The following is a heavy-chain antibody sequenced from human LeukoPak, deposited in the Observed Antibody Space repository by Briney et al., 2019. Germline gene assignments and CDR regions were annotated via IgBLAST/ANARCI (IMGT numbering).Heavy chain of an antibody. V-gene: IGHV4-34*01. CDR2: INHSGST. Sequence: SETLSLTCAVYGVSFSGYYWSWIRQPPGKGLEWIGEINHSGSTNYNPSLKSRVTISVDTSKNQFSLKLSSVTAADTAVYYCARGRNGQRYCSSTSCYGPYYYYGMDVWGQGTTVTVSS. CDR3: ARGRNGQRYCSSTSCYGPYYYYGMDV. J-gene: IGHJ6*02. CDR1: GVSFSGYY. D-gene: IGHD2-2*01.